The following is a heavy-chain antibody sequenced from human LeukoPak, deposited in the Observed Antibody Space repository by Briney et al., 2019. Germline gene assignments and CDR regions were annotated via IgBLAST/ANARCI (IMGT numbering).Heavy chain of an antibody. CDR2: IYSGGST. CDR1: GFTVSTNY. CDR3: ASELRKYFYDSSGPGAFDI. J-gene: IGHJ3*02. D-gene: IGHD3-22*01. Sequence: GGSLRLSCAASGFTVSTNYMSWVRQAPGKGLEWVSLIYSGGSTDYADSVKGRFTISRDNSKNTLYLQMNSLRAEDTAVYYCASELRKYFYDSSGPGAFDIWGQGTMVTVSS. V-gene: IGHV3-66*01.